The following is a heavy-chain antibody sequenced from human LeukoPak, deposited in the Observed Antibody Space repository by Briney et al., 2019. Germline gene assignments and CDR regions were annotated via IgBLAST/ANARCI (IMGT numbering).Heavy chain of an antibody. D-gene: IGHD1-26*01. CDR1: GFTFNGYY. CDR2: ISSSGTTI. V-gene: IGHV3-11*01. J-gene: IGHJ4*02. Sequence: GGSLRLSCAASGFTFNGYYMTWIRQAPGKGLEWVSYISSSGTTIYYADSVKGRFTISRDNAKNSLYLQMNSLRAEDTAVYYCARDRFSGSYPLDYWGQGTLVTVSS. CDR3: ARDRFSGSYPLDY.